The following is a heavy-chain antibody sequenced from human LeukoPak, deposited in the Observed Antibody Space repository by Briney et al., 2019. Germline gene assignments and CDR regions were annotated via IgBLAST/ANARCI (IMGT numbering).Heavy chain of an antibody. CDR2: INHSGST. CDR3: ASREDCGSTSCYWSYYYYMDV. Sequence: SETLSLTCAVYGGSFSGYYWSWIRQPPGKGLEWIGEINHSGSTNYNPSLKSRVTISVDTSKNQFSLKLSSVTAADTAVYYCASREDCGSTSCYWSYYYYMDVWGKGTTVTVSS. CDR1: GGSFSGYY. V-gene: IGHV4-34*01. D-gene: IGHD2-2*01. J-gene: IGHJ6*03.